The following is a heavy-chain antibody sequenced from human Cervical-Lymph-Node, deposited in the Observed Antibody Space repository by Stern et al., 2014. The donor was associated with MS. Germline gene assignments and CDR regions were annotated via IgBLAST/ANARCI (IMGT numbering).Heavy chain of an antibody. CDR1: GGSISSYY. CDR3: ARVSTSFDD. J-gene: IGHJ4*02. CDR2: ISYDGNT. Sequence: QLQLQESGPGVVKPSETLSLTCTVSGGSISSYYWSWIRQPPGKGLEVIGYISYDGNTNYNSSLKSRVTISLDTSKKRFFLKLDSVSAADTAVYFCARVSTSFDDWGQGTLVTVSS. V-gene: IGHV4-59*01.